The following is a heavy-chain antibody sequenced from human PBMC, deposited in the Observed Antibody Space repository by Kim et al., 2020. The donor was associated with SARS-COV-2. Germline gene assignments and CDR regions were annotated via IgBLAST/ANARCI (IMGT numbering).Heavy chain of an antibody. CDR2: ISSSSSYI. J-gene: IGHJ6*01. CDR1: GFTFSSYS. V-gene: IGHV3-21*01. Sequence: GGSLRLFCAASGFTFSSYSMNWVRQAPGKGLEWVSSISSSSSYIYYADSVKGRFTISRDNAKNSLYLQMNSLRAEDTAVYYCARAHVADIVATITSGYYYGMDVWGQGNTVTVSS. D-gene: IGHD5-12*01. CDR3: ARAHVADIVATITSGYYYGMDV.